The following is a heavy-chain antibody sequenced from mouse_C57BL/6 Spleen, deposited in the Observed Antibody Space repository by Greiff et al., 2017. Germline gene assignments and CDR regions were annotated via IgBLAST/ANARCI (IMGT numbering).Heavy chain of an antibody. Sequence: QVQLKESGAELAKPGASVKLSCKASGYTFTSYWMHWVKQRPGQGLEWIGYINPSSGYTKYNQKFKDKATLTADKSSSTAYMQLSSLTYEDSAVYYCARREGLRGGYFDVWGTGTTVTVSS. V-gene: IGHV1-7*01. D-gene: IGHD2-4*01. CDR3: ARREGLRGGYFDV. CDR2: INPSSGYT. J-gene: IGHJ1*03. CDR1: GYTFTSYW.